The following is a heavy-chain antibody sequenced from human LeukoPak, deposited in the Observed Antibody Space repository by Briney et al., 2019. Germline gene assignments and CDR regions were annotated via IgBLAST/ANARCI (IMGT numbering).Heavy chain of an antibody. CDR2: INTNTGNP. D-gene: IGHD1-26*01. CDR3: ARDPPVGAGGNDAFDI. J-gene: IGHJ3*02. CDR1: GYTFTSYA. V-gene: IGHV7-4-1*02. Sequence: GASVEVSCKASGYTFTSYAMNWVRQAPGQGLEWMGWINTNTGNPTYAQGFTGRFVFSLDTSVSTAYLQISSLKAEDTAVYYCARDPPVGAGGNDAFDIWGQGTMVTVSS.